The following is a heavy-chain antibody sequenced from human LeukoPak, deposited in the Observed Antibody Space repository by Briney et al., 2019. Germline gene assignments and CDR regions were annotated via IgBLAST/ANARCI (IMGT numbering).Heavy chain of an antibody. CDR2: INHSGST. Sequence: SETLSLTCAVYGGSFSGYYWSWIRQPPGKGLEWIGEINHSGSTNYNPSLKSRVTISVDTSKNQFSLKLSSVTAADTAVYYCAREANSKNKRAHGSWSGSIAARFWFDPWGQGTLVTVSS. V-gene: IGHV4-34*01. CDR1: GGSFSGYY. D-gene: IGHD6-6*01. J-gene: IGHJ5*02. CDR3: AREANSKNKRAHGSWSGSIAARFWFDP.